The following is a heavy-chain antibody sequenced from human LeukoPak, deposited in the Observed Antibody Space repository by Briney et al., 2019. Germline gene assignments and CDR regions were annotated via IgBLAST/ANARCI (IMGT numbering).Heavy chain of an antibody. CDR2: ISAYNGNT. V-gene: IGHV1-18*01. CDR1: GYTFTSYG. CDR3: ARDRPYSGYEYSSRGAAEPFDY. Sequence: ASVKVSCKASGYTFTSYGISWVRQAPGQGLEWMGWISAYNGNTNYAQKLQGRVTMTTDTSTSTAYMELRSLRSDDTAVYYCARDRPYSGYEYSSRGAAEPFDYWGQGTLVTVSS. D-gene: IGHD5-12*01. J-gene: IGHJ4*02.